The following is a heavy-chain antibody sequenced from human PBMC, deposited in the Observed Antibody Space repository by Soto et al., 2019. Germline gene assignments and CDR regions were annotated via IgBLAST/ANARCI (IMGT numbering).Heavy chain of an antibody. CDR1: GDSVSSNSAA. J-gene: IGHJ4*02. D-gene: IGHD7-27*01. CDR3: ARDAPGDPHYFDY. CDR2: IYYRSKLYN. Sequence: QSQTLSLTCAISGDSVSSNSAAWNWIRQSPSRGLEWLGRIYYRSKLYNDYAVSVKTRITNNPATAKNQVSLQLNSVTPEGTVVYYRARDAPGDPHYFDYWGQGTLVTVSS. V-gene: IGHV6-1*01.